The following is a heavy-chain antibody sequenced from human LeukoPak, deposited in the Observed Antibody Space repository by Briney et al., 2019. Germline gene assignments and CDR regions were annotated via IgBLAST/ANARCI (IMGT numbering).Heavy chain of an antibody. CDR1: GFTFSSYT. J-gene: IGHJ4*02. Sequence: PGGSLRLSCAASGFTFSSYTMSWVRQAPGKGLEWVSYISSSGITIFYADSVKGRFTISRDNSKNALSLQMNSLRADDTAIYYCTRSGYRHPYHFESWGQGTLVIVSS. CDR3: TRSGYRHPYHFES. CDR2: ISSSGITI. D-gene: IGHD3-22*01. V-gene: IGHV3-48*01.